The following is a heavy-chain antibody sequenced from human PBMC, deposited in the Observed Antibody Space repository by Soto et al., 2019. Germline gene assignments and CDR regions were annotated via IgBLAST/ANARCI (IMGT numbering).Heavy chain of an antibody. D-gene: IGHD1-26*01. V-gene: IGHV4-59*01. CDR3: ARRYGGNFDD. CDR2: IYYSGST. J-gene: IGHJ4*02. CDR1: GGSIGSYY. Sequence: SETLSLTCPVPGGSIGSYYWSWIRQPPGKGLEWIGSIYYSGSTNYNPSLKSRVTISVDTSKNQFSLKLSSVTAADTAVYYCARRYGGNFDDWGQGTLVTVSS.